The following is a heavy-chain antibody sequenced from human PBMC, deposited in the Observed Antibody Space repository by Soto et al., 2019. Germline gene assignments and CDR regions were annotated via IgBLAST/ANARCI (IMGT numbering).Heavy chain of an antibody. CDR2: ISGSGGST. CDR3: AKVNDILTGYYTTPYFYY. D-gene: IGHD3-9*01. V-gene: IGHV3-23*01. Sequence: LRLSCAASGFTFSSYAMSWVRQAPGKGLEWVSAISGSGGSTYYADSVKGLFTISRDNSKNTLYLQMNSLRAEDTAVYYCAKVNDILTGYYTTPYFYYWGQGTLVTVSS. J-gene: IGHJ4*02. CDR1: GFTFSSYA.